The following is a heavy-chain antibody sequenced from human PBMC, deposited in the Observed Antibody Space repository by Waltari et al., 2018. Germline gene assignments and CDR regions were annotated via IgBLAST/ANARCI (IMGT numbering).Heavy chain of an antibody. CDR1: GDTFSGYA. V-gene: IGHV1-69*05. Sequence: QVQLVQSGAEVKKPGSSVKVSCKASGDTFSGYAMSWVRQAPGKGLEWMGGIVPLFGTAKYAHNFQDRLTITTDEFTTTAYMELSGLGSEDTAVYFCARGGARHYDSSGYYDFDSWGQGTQVSVSS. D-gene: IGHD3-22*01. CDR3: ARGGARHYDSSGYYDFDS. J-gene: IGHJ4*02. CDR2: IVPLFGTA.